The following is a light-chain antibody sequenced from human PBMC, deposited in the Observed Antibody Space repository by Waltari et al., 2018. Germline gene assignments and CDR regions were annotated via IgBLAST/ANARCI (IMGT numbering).Light chain of an antibody. V-gene: IGLV2-14*03. CDR2: DVT. CDR1: DSAVRAYNY. CDR3: SSYTSGSLWV. Sequence: QSALTQPASVSGSPGQSITLSFTVTDSAVRAYNYVPWYHKHPGKAPELMIYDVTNRPSGVSNRFSGSKSGNTASLTISGLQAEDEADYYCSSYTSGSLWVFGGGTKLTVL. J-gene: IGLJ3*02.